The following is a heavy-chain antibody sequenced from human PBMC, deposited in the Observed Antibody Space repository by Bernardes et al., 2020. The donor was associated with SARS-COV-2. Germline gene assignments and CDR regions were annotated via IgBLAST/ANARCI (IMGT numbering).Heavy chain of an antibody. J-gene: IGHJ4*02. D-gene: IGHD3-3*01. CDR3: ARDPDRSITIFGVVIIGPSALDY. Sequence: SVKSSCNSCGYTVTSYGISWVRQAPGQGLEWMGWISAYNGNTNYAQKFQGRVTMTTDTSTSTAYLELRSLRSDDTAVYYCARDPDRSITIFGVVIIGPSALDYWGQGTLVTVSS. V-gene: IGHV1-18*04. CDR1: GYTVTSYG. CDR2: ISAYNGNT.